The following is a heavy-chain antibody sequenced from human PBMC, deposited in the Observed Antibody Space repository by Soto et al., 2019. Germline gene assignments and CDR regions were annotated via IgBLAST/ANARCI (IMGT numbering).Heavy chain of an antibody. D-gene: IGHD1-1*01. J-gene: IGHJ6*02. V-gene: IGHV3-30-3*01. CDR1: GFSFDTYG. Sequence: GGSLRLSCVASGFSFDTYGIHWVRQAPGKGLQWVALISYEGSNTYYADSVRGRFTISRDNSENTLYLQMNTLRPEDTGVYYCARVTPGNNLYYFSGLDFWGQGTSVTVSS. CDR3: ARVTPGNNLYYFSGLDF. CDR2: ISYEGSNT.